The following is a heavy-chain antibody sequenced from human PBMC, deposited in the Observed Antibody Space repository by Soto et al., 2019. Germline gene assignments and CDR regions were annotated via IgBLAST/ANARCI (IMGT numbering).Heavy chain of an antibody. V-gene: IGHV3-23*01. Sequence: GGSLRLSCAASGFTFSSYAMSWVRQAPGKGLEWVSAISGSGGSTYYADSVKGRFTISRDNSKNTLYLQMNSLRAEDTAVYYCAKDRSRKYQLLFMVNWFDPWGQGTLVTVSS. CDR1: GFTFSSYA. J-gene: IGHJ5*02. CDR3: AKDRSRKYQLLFMVNWFDP. CDR2: ISGSGGST. D-gene: IGHD2-2*01.